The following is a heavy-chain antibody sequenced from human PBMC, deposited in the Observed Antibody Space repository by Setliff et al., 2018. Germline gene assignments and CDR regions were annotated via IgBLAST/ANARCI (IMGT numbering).Heavy chain of an antibody. D-gene: IGHD1-26*01. J-gene: IGHJ4*02. V-gene: IGHV1-2*04. CDR2: ISAYNGNT. CDR1: GYTFTGYY. CDR3: ARGDVYSGSYYHFDY. Sequence: VKVSCKASGYTFTGYYMHWVRQAPGQGLEWMGWISAYNGNTNYAQKFQGWVTMTRDTSASTAYMELSSLTSEDTAIYYCARGDVYSGSYYHFDYWGQGTLVTVSS.